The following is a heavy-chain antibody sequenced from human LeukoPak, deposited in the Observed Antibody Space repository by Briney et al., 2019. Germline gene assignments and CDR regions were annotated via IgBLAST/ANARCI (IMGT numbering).Heavy chain of an antibody. Sequence: ASVKVSCKASGYTFTGYYMHWVRQAPGQGLEWTGWINPNSGGTNYAQKFQGRVTMTRDTSISTAYMELSRLRSDDTAVYYCARDIHCSSTSCQAVSHYYYYMDVWGKGATVTVSS. D-gene: IGHD2-2*01. V-gene: IGHV1-2*02. CDR3: ARDIHCSSTSCQAVSHYYYYMDV. CDR2: INPNSGGT. J-gene: IGHJ6*03. CDR1: GYTFTGYY.